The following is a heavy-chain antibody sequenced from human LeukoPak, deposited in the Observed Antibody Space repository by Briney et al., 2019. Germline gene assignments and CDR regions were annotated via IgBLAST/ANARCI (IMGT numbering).Heavy chain of an antibody. CDR2: IYYSGST. Sequence: SETLSLTCTVSGGSISSSSYYWGWIRQPPGKGLEWIGSIYYSGSTYYNPSLKSRVTISVDTSKNQFSLKLGSVTAADTAVYYCASKQGRLVRDAFDIWGQGTMVTVSS. CDR1: GGSISSSSYY. CDR3: ASKQGRLVRDAFDI. D-gene: IGHD7-27*01. V-gene: IGHV4-39*01. J-gene: IGHJ3*02.